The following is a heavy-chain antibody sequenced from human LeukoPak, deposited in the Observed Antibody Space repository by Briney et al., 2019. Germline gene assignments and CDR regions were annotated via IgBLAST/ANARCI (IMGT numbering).Heavy chain of an antibody. J-gene: IGHJ3*02. CDR1: GFTFSNYI. D-gene: IGHD1-26*01. V-gene: IGHV3-23*01. CDR2: INTGGDTT. CDR3: AKDPAVGARDEGGAFDI. Sequence: PGGSLRLSCAASGFTFSNYIMTWVRQAPGKGLEWVSVINTGGDTTYYADSVKGRFTISRDNSKNTLYLQMNSLRAEDTAVYYCAKDPAVGARDEGGAFDIWGQGTMVTVSS.